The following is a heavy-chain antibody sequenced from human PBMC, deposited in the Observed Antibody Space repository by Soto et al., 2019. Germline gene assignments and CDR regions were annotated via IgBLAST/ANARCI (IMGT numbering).Heavy chain of an antibody. J-gene: IGHJ4*02. CDR3: ARWWLPDCADDCPDY. V-gene: IGHV3-49*03. CDR2: MRRKTDGGTI. D-gene: IGHD2-21*02. CDR1: GFSIGEYG. Sequence: PGGSLRLSCTASGFSIGEYGISWFRQAPGKGLQWVGFMRRKTDGGTIDYDGPVKGRFTISRDDSKSIAYLQMNSLKSEDTCVYYCARWWLPDCADDCPDYWGQGTQVTVSS.